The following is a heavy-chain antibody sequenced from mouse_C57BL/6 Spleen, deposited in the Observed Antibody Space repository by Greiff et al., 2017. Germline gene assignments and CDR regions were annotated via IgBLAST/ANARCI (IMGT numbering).Heavy chain of an antibody. V-gene: IGHV1-9*01. CDR2: ILPGSGST. Sequence: QVQLQQSGAELMKPGASVKLSCKATGYTFTGYWIEWVKQRPGHGLEWIGEILPGSGSTNYNEKFKGKATFTADTSSNTAYMQLISLTTEDSAIYYCARQIYYGNYFGAWFAYWGQGTLVTVSA. J-gene: IGHJ3*01. D-gene: IGHD2-1*01. CDR1: GYTFTGYW. CDR3: ARQIYYGNYFGAWFAY.